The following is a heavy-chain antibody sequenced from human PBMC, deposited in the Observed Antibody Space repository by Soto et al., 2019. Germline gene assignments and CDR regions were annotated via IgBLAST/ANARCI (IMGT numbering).Heavy chain of an antibody. V-gene: IGHV3-23*04. D-gene: IGHD3-9*01. CDR1: GFSFSDFG. J-gene: IGHJ4*02. Sequence: VQLVESGGGVVQPGGSLRLSCAASGFSFSDFGMTWVRQAPGKGLEWVSTIHREGTNTHYADSVKGRFTISRDNSKDTLYLEMNSLRAEDTAIYFCAKDPSTGSADFWGQGTLVTVSS. CDR2: IHREGTNT. CDR3: AKDPSTGSADF.